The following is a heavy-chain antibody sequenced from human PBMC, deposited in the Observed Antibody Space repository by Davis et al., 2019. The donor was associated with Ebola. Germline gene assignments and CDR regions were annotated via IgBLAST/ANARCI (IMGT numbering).Heavy chain of an antibody. V-gene: IGHV1-2*02. CDR1: GYSFTGYY. J-gene: IGHJ6*03. Sequence: ASSVTVSCKASGYSFTGYYLHWVRQAPGQGLEWMGRINPHIGGAYFAQKFQGIVTMTRDTSINTSYMEMTSLTSDDTAVYYCARYDFWSNFYNMDVWGQGTTVTVSS. CDR2: INPHIGGA. D-gene: IGHD3-3*01. CDR3: ARYDFWSNFYNMDV.